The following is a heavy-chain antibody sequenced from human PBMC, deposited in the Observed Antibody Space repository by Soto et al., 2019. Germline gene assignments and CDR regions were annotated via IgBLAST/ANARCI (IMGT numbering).Heavy chain of an antibody. Sequence: PSETLSLTCTVSGGSISSYYWSWIRQPPGKGLEWIGYIYYSGITNYNPSLKSRVTISVDTSKNQFSLKLSSVTAADTAVYYCARADSYGSGRDGFDYWGQGTLVTV. V-gene: IGHV4-59*01. D-gene: IGHD3-10*01. CDR3: ARADSYGSGRDGFDY. CDR1: GGSISSYY. J-gene: IGHJ4*02. CDR2: IYYSGIT.